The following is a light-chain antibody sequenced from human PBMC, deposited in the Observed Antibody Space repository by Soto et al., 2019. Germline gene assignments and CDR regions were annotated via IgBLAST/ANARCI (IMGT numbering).Light chain of an antibody. V-gene: IGKV3-20*01. CDR1: QSVGSNF. J-gene: IGKJ1*01. Sequence: IVLTQSPGTLSLSPGERATLSCRASQSVGSNFLAWYQQKRGQAPRILIYAASNRASGIPDRFSGSGSGSDFTLTISRLEPEDFAVYSCQQYGSPPWAFGQGTRVGI. CDR3: QQYGSPPWA. CDR2: AAS.